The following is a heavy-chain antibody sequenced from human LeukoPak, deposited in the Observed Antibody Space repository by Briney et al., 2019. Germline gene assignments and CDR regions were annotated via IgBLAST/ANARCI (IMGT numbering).Heavy chain of an antibody. V-gene: IGHV4-59*01. CDR2: VYHSGIT. J-gene: IGHJ4*02. D-gene: IGHD6-13*01. CDR1: GDPITSSY. Sequence: SETLSLTCIVSGDPITSSYWSWIRQPPGKGLEWIGYVYHSGITNYNPSLKSRVTISIDTSKNQFSLKLNSVTAADTAVYYCVKTAGRDGLAPPYRGQGTLVTVSS. CDR3: VKTAGRDGLAPPY.